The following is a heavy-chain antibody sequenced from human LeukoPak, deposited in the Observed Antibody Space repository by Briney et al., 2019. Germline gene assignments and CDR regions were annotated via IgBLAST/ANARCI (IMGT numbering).Heavy chain of an antibody. CDR1: GFTLSVYW. V-gene: IGHV3-74*01. CDR3: VRGIEVAGTFSWFDP. D-gene: IGHD6-19*01. J-gene: IGHJ5*02. Sequence: AGGSLRLSCAASGFTLSVYWMHWVRHAPGKGLVWLSRINKDGSSTIYADSVKGRFTISRDNAKNTLYLQMNSLRAEDTAIYYCVRGIEVAGTFSWFDPWGQGTLVTVSS. CDR2: INKDGSST.